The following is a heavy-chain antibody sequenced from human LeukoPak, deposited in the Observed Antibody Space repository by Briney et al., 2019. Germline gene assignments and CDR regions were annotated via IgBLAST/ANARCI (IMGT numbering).Heavy chain of an antibody. CDR2: LSGSGGST. CDR3: AKDIRRDGYNFDY. Sequence: GGSLRLSCAASGFPFSSYAMSWVRQAPGKGLGWVSALSGSGGSTYYADSVKGRFTISRDNSKNTLYLQMNSLRAEDTAVYYCAKDIRRDGYNFDYWGQGTLVTVSS. J-gene: IGHJ4*02. V-gene: IGHV3-23*01. CDR1: GFPFSSYA. D-gene: IGHD5-24*01.